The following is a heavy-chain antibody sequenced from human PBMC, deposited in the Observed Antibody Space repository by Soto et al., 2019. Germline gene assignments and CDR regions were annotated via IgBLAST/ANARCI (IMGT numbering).Heavy chain of an antibody. V-gene: IGHV4-4*02. CDR3: ARAVAYYMVF. Sequence: QVQLQESGPGLVKPSGTLSLTCVVSSGSISSGNWWSWVRQPPGKGLEWIGEIYRDGRNNYNPSLKSRVTISVDQSNDQFALTLTSVTAADTAVYYCARAVAYYMVFWGKGTTVTVSS. CDR1: SGSISSGNW. J-gene: IGHJ6*03. CDR2: IYRDGRN.